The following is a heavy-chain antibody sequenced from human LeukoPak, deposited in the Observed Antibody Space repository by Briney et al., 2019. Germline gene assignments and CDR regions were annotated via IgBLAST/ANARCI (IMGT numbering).Heavy chain of an antibody. CDR3: ARDSRYSYGSGGMDV. V-gene: IGHV4-59*01. J-gene: IGHJ6*02. Sequence: SETLSLTCTVSGGSIGSYYWTWIRQTPEKGLEWIGSIYYNGNTNYNPSLKSRVAISIDTSKSQFSLKVTSVIAANTATYYCARDSRYSYGSGGMDVWGQGTTVTVSS. D-gene: IGHD3-10*01. CDR2: IYYNGNT. CDR1: GGSIGSYY.